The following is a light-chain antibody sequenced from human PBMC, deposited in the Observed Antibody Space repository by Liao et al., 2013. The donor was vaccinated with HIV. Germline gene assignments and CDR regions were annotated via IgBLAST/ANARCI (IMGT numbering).Light chain of an antibody. Sequence: SYELTQPPSVSVAPGKTASITCGGNNVASNSVHWYQQKPGQAPVLVIYYDTDWPSGIPERFSGSNSGNTATLTISRVEAGDEADYYCQVWDSSSDHPYVFGTGTKVTVL. CDR1: NVASNS. CDR3: QVWDSSSDHPYV. CDR2: YDT. V-gene: IGLV3-21*04. J-gene: IGLJ1*01.